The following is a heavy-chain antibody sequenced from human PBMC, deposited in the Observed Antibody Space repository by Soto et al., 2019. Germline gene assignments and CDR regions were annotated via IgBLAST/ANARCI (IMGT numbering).Heavy chain of an antibody. V-gene: IGHV3-23*01. Sequence: PGGSLRLSCAAPGFTFSSYAMSWVRQAPGKGLEWVSAISGSGGSTYYADSVKGRFTISRDNSKNTLYLQMNSLRAEDTAVYYCAKDRPRRDGYKLENLDYWGQGTLVTVSS. J-gene: IGHJ4*02. CDR1: GFTFSSYA. CDR3: AKDRPRRDGYKLENLDY. D-gene: IGHD5-12*01. CDR2: ISGSGGST.